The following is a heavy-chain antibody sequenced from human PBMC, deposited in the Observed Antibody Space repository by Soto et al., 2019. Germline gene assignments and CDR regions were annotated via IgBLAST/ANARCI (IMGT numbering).Heavy chain of an antibody. CDR2: IYNSGNT. J-gene: IGHJ4*02. Sequence: QVQLQESGPGLVKPSETLSLTCTVSGGSISGYFWSWIRQPPGKGLQWIGNIYNSGNTNYTPSRLRRGTIPVDPPKNQVSLNLTSGTAADTAVYFCAAPPRYWGQGILVAVSS. CDR3: AAPPRY. CDR1: GGSISGYF. D-gene: IGHD6-6*01. V-gene: IGHV4-59*01.